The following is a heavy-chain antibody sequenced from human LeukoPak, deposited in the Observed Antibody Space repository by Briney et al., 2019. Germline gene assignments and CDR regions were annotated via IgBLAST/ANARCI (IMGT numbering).Heavy chain of an antibody. CDR3: ARADITMVRGVTSSWFDP. J-gene: IGHJ5*02. Sequence: PSETLSLTCAVYGGSFSGYYWGWIRQPPGKGLEWIGSIYHSGSTYYNPSLKSRVTISVDTSKNQFSLKLSSVTAADTAVYYCARADITMVRGVTSSWFDPWGQGTLVTVSS. CDR1: GGSFSGYY. CDR2: IYHSGST. V-gene: IGHV4-38-2*01. D-gene: IGHD3-10*01.